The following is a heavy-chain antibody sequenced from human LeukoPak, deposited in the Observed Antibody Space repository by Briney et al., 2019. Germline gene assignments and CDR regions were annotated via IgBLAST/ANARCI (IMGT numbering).Heavy chain of an antibody. Sequence: GGSLRLSCAASGFTFSSYGMHWVRQAPGKGLEWVAVISYDGSNKYYADSVKGRFTISRDNSKNTLYLQMNSLRAEDTAVYYCARALVYDSSGSYSPTFDYWGQGTLVTVSS. V-gene: IGHV3-30*03. CDR3: ARALVYDSSGSYSPTFDY. J-gene: IGHJ4*02. D-gene: IGHD3-22*01. CDR2: ISYDGSNK. CDR1: GFTFSSYG.